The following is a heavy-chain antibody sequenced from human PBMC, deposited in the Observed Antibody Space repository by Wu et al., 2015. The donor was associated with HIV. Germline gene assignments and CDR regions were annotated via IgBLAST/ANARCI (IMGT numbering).Heavy chain of an antibody. Sequence: QVQLVQFGADVEKPGASVRVSCKASGYDFINYYIHWVRQAPGQGLEWMGCINPRTGDTKYAQRFQDKVSMTRDTSTSTAYMELSSLRSDDTAVYFCARGGPNGGYYDSGIYYFDTWGQGTLVTVSS. CDR3: ARGGPNGGYYDSGIYYFDT. V-gene: IGHV1-2*02. CDR1: GYDFINYY. CDR2: INPRTGDT. J-gene: IGHJ4*02. D-gene: IGHD3-22*01.